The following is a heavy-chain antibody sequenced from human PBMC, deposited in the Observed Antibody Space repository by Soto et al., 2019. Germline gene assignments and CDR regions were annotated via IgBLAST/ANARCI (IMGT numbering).Heavy chain of an antibody. D-gene: IGHD2-2*01. CDR3: ARDRYIVVVPAATTYGMDV. J-gene: IGHJ6*02. CDR2: INPNSGGT. CDR1: GYTFTGYY. Sequence: GASVKVSCKASGYTFTGYYMHWVRQAPGQGLEWMGWINPNSGGTNYAQKFQGWVTMTRDTSISTAYMELSRLRSDDTAVYYCARDRYIVVVPAATTYGMDVWGQGTTVTV. V-gene: IGHV1-2*04.